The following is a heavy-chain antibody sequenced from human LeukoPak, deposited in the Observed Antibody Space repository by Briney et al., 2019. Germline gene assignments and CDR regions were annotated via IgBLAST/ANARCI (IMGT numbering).Heavy chain of an antibody. J-gene: IGHJ4*02. CDR2: ISLYNGNT. CDR1: GYTFTNYG. CDR3: ARGYSRMPFDY. Sequence: ASVKVSCKASGYTFTNYGISWVRQAPGQGLEWMGWISLYNGNTNYAQNPQGRVTMTTDTSTSTAYMELESLRSDDTAVYYCARGYSRMPFDYWGQGTLVTVSS. V-gene: IGHV1-18*01. D-gene: IGHD6-13*01.